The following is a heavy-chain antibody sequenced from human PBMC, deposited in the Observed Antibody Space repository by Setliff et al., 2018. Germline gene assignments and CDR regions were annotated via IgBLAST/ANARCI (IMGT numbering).Heavy chain of an antibody. J-gene: IGHJ6*03. CDR3: ASEGRSSGWYSGDYFYVYMDV. CDR2: IYSGGSRT. D-gene: IGHD6-19*01. Sequence: GGSLRLSCAASGFTFSSYAMSGVRQAPGKGLEWVSVIYSGGSRTYYADSVKGRFTISRDNSKNTLYLQMTSLRGDDTAVYYCASEGRSSGWYSGDYFYVYMDVWGRGTTVTVSS. CDR1: GFTFSSYA. V-gene: IGHV3-23*03.